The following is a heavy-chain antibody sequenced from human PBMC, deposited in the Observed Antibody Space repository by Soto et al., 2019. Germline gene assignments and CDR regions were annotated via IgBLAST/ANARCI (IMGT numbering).Heavy chain of an antibody. CDR2: ISGSGGST. J-gene: IGHJ4*02. CDR3: AKDFYDSSGYPQGSDY. CDR1: EFTFSSYA. Sequence: GGSLRLSCAASEFTFSSYAMIWVRQAPGKGLEWVSAISGSGGSTYYADSVKGRFTISRDNSKNTLYLQMNSLRAEDTAVYYCAKDFYDSSGYPQGSDYWGKGTLVTVS. D-gene: IGHD3-22*01. V-gene: IGHV3-23*01.